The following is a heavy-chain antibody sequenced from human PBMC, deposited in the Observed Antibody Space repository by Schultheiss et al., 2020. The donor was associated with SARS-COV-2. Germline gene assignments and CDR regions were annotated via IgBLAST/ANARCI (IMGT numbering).Heavy chain of an antibody. CDR2: IYFSGST. D-gene: IGHD3-22*01. V-gene: IGHV4-59*08. CDR1: SDSISNYY. Sequence: SQTLSLTCTVSSDSISNYYWSWIRQPPGKGLEWIGYIYFSGSTNCNPSLKSRVTMSVDMSNDQFSLKLTSVTAADTAVYYCAKGDGHMIGDYWGQGTLVTVSS. CDR3: AKGDGHMIGDY. J-gene: IGHJ4*02.